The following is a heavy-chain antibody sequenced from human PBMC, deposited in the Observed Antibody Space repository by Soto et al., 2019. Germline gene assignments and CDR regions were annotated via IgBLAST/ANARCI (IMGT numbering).Heavy chain of an antibody. J-gene: IGHJ3*02. CDR2: IYYSEST. CDR3: ARSMVRGVIPRFGAFDI. V-gene: IGHV4-30-4*01. D-gene: IGHD3-10*01. Sequence: SQTLSLTSTLSSGSISSGDYYWSWIREPPGKGLEWIGYIYYSESTYYKPSLKSRVTISVDTSKNQFSLKLSSVTAADTAVYYCARSMVRGVIPRFGAFDIWGQGTMVTVSS. CDR1: SGSISSGDYY.